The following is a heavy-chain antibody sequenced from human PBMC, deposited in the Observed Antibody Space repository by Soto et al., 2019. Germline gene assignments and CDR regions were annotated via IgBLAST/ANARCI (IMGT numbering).Heavy chain of an antibody. CDR3: ARDIFDATGKYFDF. V-gene: IGHV3-49*04. J-gene: IGHJ4*02. D-gene: IGHD2-15*01. CDR1: GFSFSDYA. CDR2: IRTKIYRETT. Sequence: PVGSLRLSCTASGFSFSDYAVSWVRQAPGKGLEWVSSIRTKIYRETTQYAASVKVRFTISRDDSESTAYLQMNSLKTEDTAVYYCARDIFDATGKYFDFWGRGTLVTVSS.